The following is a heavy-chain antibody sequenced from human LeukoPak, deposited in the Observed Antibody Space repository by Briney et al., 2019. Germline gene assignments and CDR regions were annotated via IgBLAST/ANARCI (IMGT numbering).Heavy chain of an antibody. J-gene: IGHJ5*02. D-gene: IGHD1-1*01. CDR2: IIPIFGTA. V-gene: IGHV1-69*05. CDR3: ARDSNRLINDGWFDP. Sequence: SVKVSCKASGGTFSSYAISWVRQAPGQGLEWMGRIIPIFGTANYAQKFQGRVTITTDESTSTAYMELSSLRSEDTAVYYCARDSNRLINDGWFDPWGQGTLVTVSS. CDR1: GGTFSSYA.